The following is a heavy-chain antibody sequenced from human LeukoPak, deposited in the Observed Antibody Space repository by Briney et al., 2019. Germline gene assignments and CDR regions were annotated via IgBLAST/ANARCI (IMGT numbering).Heavy chain of an antibody. J-gene: IGHJ4*02. CDR2: IYTSGGT. Sequence: PSETLSLTCTVSVGSISSYYWSWIRQPAGKGLEWIGRIYTSGGTNYNPSLKSRVTMSVDTSMNQFSLKLSSVTAADTAVYYCARGSHDRYSYGSDCFDYWGQGTLVTVSS. CDR1: VGSISSYY. D-gene: IGHD5-18*01. V-gene: IGHV4-4*07. CDR3: ARGSHDRYSYGSDCFDY.